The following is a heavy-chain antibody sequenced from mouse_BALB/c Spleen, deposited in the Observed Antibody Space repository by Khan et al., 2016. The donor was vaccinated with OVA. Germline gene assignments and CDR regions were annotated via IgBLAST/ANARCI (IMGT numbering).Heavy chain of an antibody. CDR1: GYTFTSYW. D-gene: IGHD3-3*01. CDR2: IYPGNTDT. CDR3: TRRSGDVAWFVY. V-gene: IGHV1-5*01. Sequence: EVQLQESGTVLARPGASVKMSCKASGYTFTSYWMHWVKQRPGQGLEWIGDIYPGNTDTNYNQKFKGKAKLTAVTSNSTAYMELSSLTNEDSAVDYCTRRSGDVAWFVYWGQGTLVTVSA. J-gene: IGHJ3*01.